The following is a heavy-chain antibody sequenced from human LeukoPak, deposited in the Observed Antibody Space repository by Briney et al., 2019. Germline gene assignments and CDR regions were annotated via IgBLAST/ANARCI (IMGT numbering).Heavy chain of an antibody. D-gene: IGHD2-2*01. CDR2: IWYDGSNK. V-gene: IGHV3-33*01. CDR1: GFTFSSYG. Sequence: GGSLRLSCAASGFTFSSYGMHWVRQAPGKGLEWVAVIWYDGSNKYYADSVKGRFTISRDNSKNTLYLQMNSLRAEDTAVYYCARGGRANQLLRYSDYWGQGTLVTVSS. J-gene: IGHJ4*02. CDR3: ARGGRANQLLRYSDY.